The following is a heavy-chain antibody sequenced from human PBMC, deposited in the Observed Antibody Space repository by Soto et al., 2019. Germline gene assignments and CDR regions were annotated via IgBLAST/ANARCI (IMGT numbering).Heavy chain of an antibody. Sequence: QVQLVESGGGVVQPGRSLRLSCAASGFTFRSYSMHCVRQAPGKGLECVAVITYDGSNKFYRDSMKGRFTISRDNSKNSLYLQINSLKYEYLDVYNRGRDDREDISVVIGARPGEYGVVVWGQGNVVTVSS. J-gene: IGHJ4*02. V-gene: IGHV3-30*14. CDR3: GRDDREDISVVIGARPGEYGVVV. D-gene: IGHD2-15*01. CDR2: ITYDGSNK. CDR1: GFTFRSYS.